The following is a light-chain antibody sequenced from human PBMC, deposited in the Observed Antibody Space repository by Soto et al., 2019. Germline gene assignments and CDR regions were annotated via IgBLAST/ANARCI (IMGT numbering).Light chain of an antibody. CDR2: ATS. J-gene: IGKJ2*01. CDR3: QQFGTSFPKT. V-gene: IGKV3-20*01. Sequence: VLTQSPDTLSLSPGERATLSCRASEHVSSSYLAWYQQKFGQAPRLLLSATSKRAAGIPDRFSGSGSGTDFTLTINRVEPEDFGVYYCQQFGTSFPKTFGQGTKLEI. CDR1: EHVSSSY.